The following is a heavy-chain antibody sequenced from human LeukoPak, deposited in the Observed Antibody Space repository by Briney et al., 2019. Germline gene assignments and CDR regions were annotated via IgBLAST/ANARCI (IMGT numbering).Heavy chain of an antibody. J-gene: IGHJ4*02. Sequence: GGSLRLSCAASGFTFSTYSTNWVRQAPGKGLEWVSYISSGSSTIYYADSVKGRFTISRDYAKNSLYLQMNSLRAEDTAVYYCARELYGDYSFDYWGQGTLVTVSS. CDR1: GFTFSTYS. D-gene: IGHD4-17*01. CDR2: ISSGSSTI. V-gene: IGHV3-48*04. CDR3: ARELYGDYSFDY.